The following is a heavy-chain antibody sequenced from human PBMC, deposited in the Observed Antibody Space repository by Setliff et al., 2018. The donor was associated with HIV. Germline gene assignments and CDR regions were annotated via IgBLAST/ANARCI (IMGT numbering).Heavy chain of an antibody. J-gene: IGHJ4*02. CDR1: GGSISSSKW. CDR2: IFHSGST. D-gene: IGHD2-15*01. CDR3: ARDSRYCSGGSCYEYFDF. Sequence: SETLSLTCAVSGGSISSSKWWRWVRQPPGKGLEWIGEIFHSGSTNYNPSLKSRVTISVDKSKNQFSLKLNSVTAADTAVYYCARDSRYCSGGSCYEYFDFWGQGTLVTVSS. V-gene: IGHV4-4*02.